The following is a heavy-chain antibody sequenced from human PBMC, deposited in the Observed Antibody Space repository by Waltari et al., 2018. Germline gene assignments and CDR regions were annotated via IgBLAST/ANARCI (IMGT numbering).Heavy chain of an antibody. Sequence: QLQLQESGPGLVKPSETLSLTCTVSGGSISSDDFYWGWIRQPPGQGLEWIGSISYSGTTYYNSSLTSRATVSVDTPKNQFSLMLASVTAADTAVYYCGTSRGGSEEYWGQGRLVIVSS. V-gene: IGHV4-39*01. D-gene: IGHD3-16*01. CDR3: GTSRGGSEEY. CDR1: GGSISSDDFY. CDR2: ISYSGTT. J-gene: IGHJ4*01.